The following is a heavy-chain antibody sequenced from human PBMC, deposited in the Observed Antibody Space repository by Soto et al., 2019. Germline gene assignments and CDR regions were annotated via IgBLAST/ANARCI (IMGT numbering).Heavy chain of an antibody. Sequence: QVQLVESGGGVVQPGRSLRLSCAASGFTFSSYGMHWVRQAPGKGLEWVAVIWYDGSNKYYADSVKGRFTISRDNSKNTLYLQMNSLRAEDTAVYYCARESYNWDDWYYWGQGTLVTVSS. D-gene: IGHD1-1*01. CDR1: GFTFSSYG. CDR3: ARESYNWDDWYY. V-gene: IGHV3-33*01. CDR2: IWYDGSNK. J-gene: IGHJ4*02.